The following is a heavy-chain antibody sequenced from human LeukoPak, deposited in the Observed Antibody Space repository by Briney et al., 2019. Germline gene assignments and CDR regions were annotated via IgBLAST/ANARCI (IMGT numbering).Heavy chain of an antibody. Sequence: GGSLRLSCAASGFSFDENGMNWVRQAPGKGLEWVSGINWNGGSTGYADSVKARFTISRDNSQNTVSLQLNNLRIEDTALYYCAKTSLSDPSGHYYYMDVWGKGTTVTVSS. CDR2: INWNGGST. V-gene: IGHV3-20*04. CDR3: AKTSLSDPSGHYYYMDV. D-gene: IGHD3-3*01. J-gene: IGHJ6*03. CDR1: GFSFDENG.